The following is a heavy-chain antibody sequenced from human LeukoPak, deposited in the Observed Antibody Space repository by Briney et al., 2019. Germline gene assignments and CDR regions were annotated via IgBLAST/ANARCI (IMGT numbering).Heavy chain of an antibody. Sequence: SETLSLTCAVYGGSFSGYYWSWIRQPPGKGLEWIGEINHSGSTNYNPSLKSRVTISVDTSKNQFSLKLSSVTAADTAVYYCARARSGSYYNPTYYFDYWGQGTLVTVSS. CDR1: GGSFSGYY. V-gene: IGHV4-34*01. CDR3: ARARSGSYYNPTYYFDY. J-gene: IGHJ4*02. CDR2: INHSGST. D-gene: IGHD3-10*01.